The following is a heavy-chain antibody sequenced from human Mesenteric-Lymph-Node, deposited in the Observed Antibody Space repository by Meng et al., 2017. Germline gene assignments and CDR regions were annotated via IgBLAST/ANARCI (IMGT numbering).Heavy chain of an antibody. D-gene: IGHD3-22*01. V-gene: IGHV3-23*01. J-gene: IGHJ4*02. CDR3: AKRNYYSSSGYYYPYYFDN. Sequence: GGSLRLSCAASGFTFSNYAMSWVRQAPGKGLEWVSGISGSGEDTYYADSVKGRSTISRDNSKSTLYLQLNSLTAEDTAVYYCAKRNYYSSSGYYYPYYFDNWGQGTLVTVSS. CDR1: GFTFSNYA. CDR2: ISGSGEDT.